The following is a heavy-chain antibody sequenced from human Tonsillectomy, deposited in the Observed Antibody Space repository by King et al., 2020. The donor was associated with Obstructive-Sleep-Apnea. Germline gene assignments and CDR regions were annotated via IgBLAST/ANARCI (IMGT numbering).Heavy chain of an antibody. CDR2: IWYDGRNK. CDR1: GFPFNNYG. V-gene: IGHV3-33*01. J-gene: IGHJ4*02. D-gene: IGHD2-21*02. CDR3: ARDTRYCGGDCYSATFDY. Sequence: VQLVESGGGVVQPGRSLRLSCAASGFPFNNYGMHWVRQAPGKGLEWVAAIWYDGRNKYYADSVMGRFTISRDNSKNMLYLQMNSLRAEDTAVYYCARDTRYCGGDCYSATFDYWGQGTLVTVSS.